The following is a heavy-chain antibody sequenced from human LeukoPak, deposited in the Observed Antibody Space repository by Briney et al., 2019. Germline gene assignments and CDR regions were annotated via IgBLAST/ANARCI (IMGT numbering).Heavy chain of an antibody. CDR2: INPNSGGT. CDR3: ARARAIAVAGRPYYYYYMDV. CDR1: GYTFTGYY. D-gene: IGHD6-19*01. V-gene: IGHV1-2*06. J-gene: IGHJ6*03. Sequence: ASVKVSCKASGYTFTGYYTHWVRQAPGQGLEWMGRINPNSGGTNYAQKFQGRVTMTRDTSISTAYMELSRLRSGDTAVYYCARARAIAVAGRPYYYYYMDVWGKGTTVTVSS.